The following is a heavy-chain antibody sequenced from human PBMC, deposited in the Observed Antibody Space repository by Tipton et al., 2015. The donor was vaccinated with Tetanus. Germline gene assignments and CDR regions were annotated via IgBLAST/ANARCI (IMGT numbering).Heavy chain of an antibody. CDR3: ARAYPKIAARRWFDP. CDR1: GYTFTNYY. CDR2: IDPNSGGT. Sequence: QLVQSGAEMKKPGASVKVSCTASGYTFTNYYIYWVRQAPGQGLEWMGWIDPNSGGTVYAQKFQGRVTMTRNTSISTAYMELSSLRSEDTAVYYCARAYPKIAARRWFDPWGQGTLVTVSS. V-gene: IGHV1-8*02. J-gene: IGHJ5*02. D-gene: IGHD6-6*01.